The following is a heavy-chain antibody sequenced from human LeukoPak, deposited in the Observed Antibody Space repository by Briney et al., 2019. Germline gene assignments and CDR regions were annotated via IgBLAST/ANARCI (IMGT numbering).Heavy chain of an antibody. V-gene: IGHV4-59*01. CDR3: ARLAGGYGAGRYFDL. D-gene: IGHD4-17*01. CDR1: GGSISSYY. J-gene: IGHJ2*01. CDR2: IYYSGST. Sequence: PSETLSLTCTVSGGSISSYYWSWIRQPPGKGLEWIGYIYYSGSTNYNPSLKSRVTISVDTSKNQFSLKLSSVTAADTAVYYCARLAGGYGAGRYFDLWGRGTLVTVSS.